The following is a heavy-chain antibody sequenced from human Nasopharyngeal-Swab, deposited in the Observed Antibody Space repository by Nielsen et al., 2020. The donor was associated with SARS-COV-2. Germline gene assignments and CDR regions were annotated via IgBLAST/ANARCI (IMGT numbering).Heavy chain of an antibody. CDR3: TTDRVYDYVWGSYRYFDY. CDR2: IKSKTDGGTT. D-gene: IGHD3-16*02. V-gene: IGHV3-15*01. Sequence: GESLKISCAASGFTFSNAWMSWVRQAPGKGLEWVGRIKSKTDGGTTDYAAPVKGRFTISRDDSKNTLYLQMNSLKTEDTAVYYCTTDRVYDYVWGSYRYFDYWGQGTLVTVS. CDR1: GFTFSNAW. J-gene: IGHJ4*02.